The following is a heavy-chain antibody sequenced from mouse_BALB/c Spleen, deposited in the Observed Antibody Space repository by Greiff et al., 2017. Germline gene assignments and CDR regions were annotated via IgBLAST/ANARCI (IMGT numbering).Heavy chain of an antibody. Sequence: VQLQQSGAELARPGASVKLSCKASGYTFTSYWMQWVNQRPGQGLEWIGAIYPGDGDTRYTQKFKGKATLTADKSSSTAYMQLSSLASEDSAVYYCARSDYDYDFAYWGQGTLVTVSA. V-gene: IGHV1-87*01. CDR1: GYTFTSYW. CDR2: IYPGDGDT. D-gene: IGHD2-4*01. CDR3: ARSDYDYDFAY. J-gene: IGHJ3*01.